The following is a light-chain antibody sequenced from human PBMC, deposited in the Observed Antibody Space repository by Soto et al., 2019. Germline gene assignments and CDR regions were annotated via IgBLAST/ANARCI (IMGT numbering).Light chain of an antibody. CDR1: QSVSSSF. Sequence: EIVLTQSPGTLSLSPGERVTLSCRASQSVSSSFLAWYQQQPGQAPRLVIYAASNRATGIPDRFSGSGSGTDFTLTISRLGPEDFAVYYCQQYATTPFTFGPGTKVEIK. CDR2: AAS. V-gene: IGKV3-20*01. CDR3: QQYATTPFT. J-gene: IGKJ3*01.